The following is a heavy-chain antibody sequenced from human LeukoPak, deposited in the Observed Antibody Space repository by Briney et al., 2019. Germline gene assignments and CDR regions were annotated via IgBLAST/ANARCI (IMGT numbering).Heavy chain of an antibody. CDR2: IYYSGST. J-gene: IGHJ6*02. Sequence: TSETLSLTCTVSGGSISSYYWSWIRQPPGKGLEWLGYIYYSGSTNYNPSLKSRVTISVDTSKNHFSLKLSSVTAADAAVYYCGRHANRVNYYGMDVWGQGTTVTVSS. CDR1: GGSISSYY. D-gene: IGHD1-14*01. CDR3: GRHANRVNYYGMDV. V-gene: IGHV4-59*08.